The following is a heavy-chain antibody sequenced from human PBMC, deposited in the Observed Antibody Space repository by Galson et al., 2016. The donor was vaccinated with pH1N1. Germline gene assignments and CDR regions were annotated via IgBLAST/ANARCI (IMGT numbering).Heavy chain of an antibody. CDR3: ARRTLSNQDRDFFEYDMDV. CDR2: IIPTFDTT. Sequence: QSGAEVKKPGASVKVSCKVSGGTFSTYTLSWVRQAPGQGLEWMGGIIPTFDTTNYAQKFQGRVMITTDDSMSTAYMELSSLRSDDTAVYYCARRTLSNQDRDFFEYDMDVWGQGTTVTVSS. CDR1: GGTFSTYT. J-gene: IGHJ6*03. D-gene: IGHD2-2*01. V-gene: IGHV1-69*05.